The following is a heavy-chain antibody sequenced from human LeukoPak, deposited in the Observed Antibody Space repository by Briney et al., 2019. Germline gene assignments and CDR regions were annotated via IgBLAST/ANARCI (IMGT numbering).Heavy chain of an antibody. CDR1: SGSISSYY. Sequence: SETLSLTCTVSSGSISSYYWSWIRQPPGKGLEWIGYIYYSGSTNYNPSLKSRVTMSVDTSKNQFSLKLGSVTAADTAVYYCARTVAAAPFDYWGQGTLVTVSS. V-gene: IGHV4-59*01. CDR2: IYYSGST. CDR3: ARTVAAAPFDY. J-gene: IGHJ4*02. D-gene: IGHD6-13*01.